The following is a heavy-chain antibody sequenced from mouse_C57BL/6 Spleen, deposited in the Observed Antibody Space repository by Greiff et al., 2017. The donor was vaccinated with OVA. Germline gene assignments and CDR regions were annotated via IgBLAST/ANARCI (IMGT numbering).Heavy chain of an antibody. CDR2: IDPENGDT. Sequence: VQLQQSGAELVRPGASVKLSCTASGFNIKDDYMHWVKQRPEQGLEWIGWIDPENGDTESASKFQGKATITADTSSNTAYLQLSSLTSEDTAVYYCTTYGLFAYWGQGTLVTVSA. D-gene: IGHD1-1*02. CDR3: TTYGLFAY. J-gene: IGHJ3*01. V-gene: IGHV14-4*01. CDR1: GFNIKDDY.